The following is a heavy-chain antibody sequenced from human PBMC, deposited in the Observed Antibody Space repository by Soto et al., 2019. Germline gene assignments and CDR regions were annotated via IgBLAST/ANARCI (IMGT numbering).Heavy chain of an antibody. CDR1: GFTFSSYS. CDR2: ISGTSDYI. J-gene: IGHJ6*02. Sequence: GGSLRLSCAASGFTFSSYSMNWVRQAPGRGLEWVAAISGTSDYIYYADSVKGRFTISRDNAKTSLYIQMNSLRAEDTAVYYCARDHRYCSGSSCRPHYYYYGMDVWGQGTTVTVPS. V-gene: IGHV3-21*01. D-gene: IGHD2-15*01. CDR3: ARDHRYCSGSSCRPHYYYYGMDV.